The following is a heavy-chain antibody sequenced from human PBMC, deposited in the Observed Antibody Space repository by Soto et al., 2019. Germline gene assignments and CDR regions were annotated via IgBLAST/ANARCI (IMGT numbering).Heavy chain of an antibody. CDR1: GGTFSSYT. J-gene: IGHJ4*02. CDR3: ARDPGPSSGSRDILTGSHGGY. Sequence: GASLKVCCKASGGTFSSYTISWVRQAPGQGLEWMGRIIPILGIANYAQKFQGRVTITADKSTSTAYMELSSLRSEDTAVYYCARDPGPSSGSRDILTGSHGGYWGQGTLVTVSS. D-gene: IGHD3-9*01. V-gene: IGHV1-69*04. CDR2: IIPILGIA.